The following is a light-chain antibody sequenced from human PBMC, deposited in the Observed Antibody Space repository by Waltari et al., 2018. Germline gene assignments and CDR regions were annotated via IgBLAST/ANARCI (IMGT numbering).Light chain of an antibody. CDR1: QSVLCSSNNKNY. V-gene: IGKV4-1*01. CDR2: WAS. Sequence: DIVMTQSPNSLAVSLGERATINCQSSQSVLCSSNNKNYLAWYQQKPGQPPKLLIYWASTRESGVPDRFSGSGSGTDFTLTISSLQAEDVAVYYCQQYYSTLWTFGQGTKVEIK. CDR3: QQYYSTLWT. J-gene: IGKJ1*01.